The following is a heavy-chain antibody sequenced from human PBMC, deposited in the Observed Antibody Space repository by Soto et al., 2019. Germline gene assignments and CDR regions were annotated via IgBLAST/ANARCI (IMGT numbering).Heavy chain of an antibody. D-gene: IGHD4-17*01. CDR2: IYYSGST. Sequence: TSETLSLTCTVSGGSVSSGSYYWSWIRQPPGKGLEWIGYIYYSGSTNYNPSLKSRVTISVDTSKNQFSLKLSSVTAADTAVYYCARGYSTVTTYWFDPWGQGTLVTVSS. V-gene: IGHV4-61*01. CDR3: ARGYSTVTTYWFDP. CDR1: GGSVSSGSYY. J-gene: IGHJ5*02.